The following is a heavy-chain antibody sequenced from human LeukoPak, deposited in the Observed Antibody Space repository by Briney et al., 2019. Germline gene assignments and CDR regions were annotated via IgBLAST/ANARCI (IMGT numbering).Heavy chain of an antibody. D-gene: IGHD1-26*01. CDR3: AREVNVGSYYFDY. J-gene: IGHJ4*02. CDR2: IYYSGST. V-gene: IGHV4-59*11. Sequence: PSETLSLTCTVSGGSITDHYWSWIRQPPGKGLEWIGYIYYSGSTNYNPSLKSRVTISVDTSKNQFSLKLSSVTAADTAVYYCAREVNVGSYYFDYWGQGTLVTLSS. CDR1: GGSITDHY.